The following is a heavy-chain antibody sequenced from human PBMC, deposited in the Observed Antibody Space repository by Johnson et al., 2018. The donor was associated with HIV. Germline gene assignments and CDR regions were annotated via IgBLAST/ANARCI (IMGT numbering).Heavy chain of an antibody. CDR3: ARDLAVHYDILTGYYTDAFDI. CDR2: ISSSGSTI. Sequence: QMQLVESGGGLVKPGGSLRLSCAASGFTFSDYYMSWIRQAPGKGLEWVSYISSSGSTIYYADSVKGRFTISRDNAKNSLYLQMNSLRAEDTAVYYCARDLAVHYDILTGYYTDAFDIWGQGTMVTVSS. CDR1: GFTFSDYY. D-gene: IGHD3-9*01. J-gene: IGHJ3*02. V-gene: IGHV3-11*04.